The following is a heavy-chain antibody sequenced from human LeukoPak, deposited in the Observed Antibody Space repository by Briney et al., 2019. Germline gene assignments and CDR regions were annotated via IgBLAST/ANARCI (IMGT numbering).Heavy chain of an antibody. CDR2: MNTDGTNT. D-gene: IGHD5-24*01. Sequence: GGSLRLSCAASGFTFSIHWMHWVRQAPGKGLVWVSRMNTDGTNTAYADSVKGRFTISRDNAKNSLYLQMNSLRAEDTAIYYCTRVGYIDEGIDYWGQGTLVTVSS. J-gene: IGHJ4*02. V-gene: IGHV3-74*01. CDR1: GFTFSIHW. CDR3: TRVGYIDEGIDY.